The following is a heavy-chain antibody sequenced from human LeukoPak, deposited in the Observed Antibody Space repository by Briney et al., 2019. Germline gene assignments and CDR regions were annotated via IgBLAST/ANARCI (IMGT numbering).Heavy chain of an antibody. CDR3: ARDRCSGTSCYHYHSMDV. D-gene: IGHD2-2*01. J-gene: IGHJ6*02. CDR1: GGSIKNYY. CDR2: IYYSGST. V-gene: IGHV4-59*01. Sequence: PSETLSLTCTVSGGSIKNYYWIWIRQSPGKGLEWIGYIYYSGSTNYNPSLKSRVTISVDTSKNQFSLKLNSVTAADTAVYYCARDRCSGTSCYHYHSMDVWGQGTTVTVSS.